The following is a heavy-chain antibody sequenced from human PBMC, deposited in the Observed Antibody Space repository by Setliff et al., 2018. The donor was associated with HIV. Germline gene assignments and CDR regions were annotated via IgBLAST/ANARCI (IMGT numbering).Heavy chain of an antibody. D-gene: IGHD3-16*01. J-gene: IGHJ4*02. CDR1: GDTFSRST. V-gene: IGHV1-69*10. CDR3: AKEVGGSYALGSKVLDS. CDR2: IIPVLGIT. Sequence: SVKVSCKASGDTFSRSTYTWVRRAPGQGLGWMGGIIPVLGITNYAQKFQGRVILTANESTSTLYMELTSLTFEDTAVYYCAKEVGGSYALGSKVLDSWGQGTLVTVSS.